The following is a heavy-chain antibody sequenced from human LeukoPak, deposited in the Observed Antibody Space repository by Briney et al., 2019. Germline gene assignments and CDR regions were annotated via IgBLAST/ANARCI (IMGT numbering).Heavy chain of an antibody. CDR1: GGSISSYY. CDR3: ARHMGLGYSYGYPYFDY. V-gene: IGHV4-59*08. Sequence: PSETLSLTCTVSGGSISSYYWSWVRQPPGKGLEGSGYIYYSGGTNYNPSLTSRVTISVDTSKNQFSLKLSSVTAADTAVYYCARHMGLGYSYGYPYFDYWGQGTLVTVSS. CDR2: IYYSGGT. D-gene: IGHD5-18*01. J-gene: IGHJ4*02.